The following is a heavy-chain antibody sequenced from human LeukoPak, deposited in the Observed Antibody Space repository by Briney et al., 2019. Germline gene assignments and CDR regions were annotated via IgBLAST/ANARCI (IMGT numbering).Heavy chain of an antibody. CDR2: IYHSGST. CDR3: ARVGGSGWYGGYYGMDV. D-gene: IGHD6-19*01. J-gene: IGHJ6*02. CDR1: GGSISSSNW. V-gene: IGHV4-4*02. Sequence: SGTLSLTCAVSGGSISSSNWWSWVRQPPGKGLEWIGEIYHSGSTNYNPSLKSRVTISVDKSKNQFSLKLSSVTAADTAVYYCARVGGSGWYGGYYGMDVWGQGTTVTISS.